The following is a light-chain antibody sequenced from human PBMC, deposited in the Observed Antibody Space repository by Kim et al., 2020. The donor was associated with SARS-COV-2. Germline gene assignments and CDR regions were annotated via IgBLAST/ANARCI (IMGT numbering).Light chain of an antibody. CDR3: QQYFGAPLT. V-gene: IGKV4-1*01. CDR2: WAS. Sequence: ATINCKSSQTVLSSSNNNNYLAWYQQRPGLPPKLLIYWASSLEYGVPVRFSGSGSGTDFTLTISSLQAEDVAVYFCQQYFGAPLTFGGGTKVDIK. CDR1: QTVLSSSNNNNY. J-gene: IGKJ4*01.